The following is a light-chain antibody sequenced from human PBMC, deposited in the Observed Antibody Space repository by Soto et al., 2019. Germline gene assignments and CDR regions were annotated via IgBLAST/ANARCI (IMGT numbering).Light chain of an antibody. J-gene: IGKJ3*01. V-gene: IGKV1-33*01. CDR1: QDVRKY. CDR3: QQRHNLPHT. CDR2: DAS. Sequence: DIQMTQSPSSLSASVGDRVTITCQASQDVRKYLSWYQQKARKAPKLLIYDASNLETGVPSRFSASGSGTDFTFTISSLQPEDIATYYCQQRHNLPHTFGPGTKVDIK.